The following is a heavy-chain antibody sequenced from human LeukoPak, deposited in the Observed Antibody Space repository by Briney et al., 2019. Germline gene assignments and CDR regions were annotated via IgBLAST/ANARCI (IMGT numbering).Heavy chain of an antibody. D-gene: IGHD4/OR15-4a*01. J-gene: IGHJ4*02. CDR2: ISYDGSNK. CDR3: AKWSTANDY. V-gene: IGHV3-30*18. Sequence: GGSLRLSCAASGFTFSSYGMHWVRPAPGKGLEWVAVISYDGSNKYYADSVKGRFTISRDNSKNTLYLQMNSLRAEDTAVYYCAKWSTANDYWGQGTLVTVSS. CDR1: GFTFSSYG.